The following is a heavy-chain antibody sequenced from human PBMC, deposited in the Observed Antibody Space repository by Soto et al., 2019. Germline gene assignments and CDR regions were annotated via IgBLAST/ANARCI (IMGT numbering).Heavy chain of an antibody. D-gene: IGHD4-17*01. Sequence: PGGSLRLSCAASGFIFSSDWMHWVRQAPGGGLVWVSRINTDGSGTTYADSVKGRFTISRDNSKDTLYLQMNSLRDEDTAVYYCARSTVTRYFDYWGQGTLVTVSS. CDR2: INTDGSGT. CDR3: ARSTVTRYFDY. J-gene: IGHJ4*02. CDR1: GFIFSSDW. V-gene: IGHV3-74*01.